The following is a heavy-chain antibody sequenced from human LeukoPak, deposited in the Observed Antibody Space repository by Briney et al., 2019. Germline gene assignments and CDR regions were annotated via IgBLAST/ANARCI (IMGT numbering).Heavy chain of an antibody. J-gene: IGHJ6*03. V-gene: IGHV3-7*01. Sequence: GGSLRLSCAAPGFTFSSYWMSWVRQAPGKGLEWVANIKQDGSEKYYVDSVKGRFTISRDNAKNSLYLQMNSLRAEDTAVYYCARVRTYDYDFWSGYIYYYYYMDVWGKGTTVTVSS. D-gene: IGHD3-3*01. CDR2: IKQDGSEK. CDR1: GFTFSSYW. CDR3: ARVRTYDYDFWSGYIYYYYYMDV.